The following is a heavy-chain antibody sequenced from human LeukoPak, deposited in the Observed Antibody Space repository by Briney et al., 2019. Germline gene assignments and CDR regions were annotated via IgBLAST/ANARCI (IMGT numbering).Heavy chain of an antibody. J-gene: IGHJ4*02. CDR2: INPNSGGT. D-gene: IGHD1-7*01. V-gene: IGHV1-2*02. Sequence: ASVTLSFTGAAYTFTYDNKPVRRQAPGQGLEWMGWINPNSGGTNYAQKFQGRVTMTRDTSISTAYMELSGLTSDDTAMYYCSMNCNYKGWGQGTLVTVSS. CDR3: SMNCNYKG. CDR1: AYTFTYDN.